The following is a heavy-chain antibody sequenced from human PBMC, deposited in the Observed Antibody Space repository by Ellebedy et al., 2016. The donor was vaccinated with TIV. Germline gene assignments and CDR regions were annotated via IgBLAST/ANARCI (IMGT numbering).Heavy chain of an antibody. V-gene: IGHV3-48*01. Sequence: GGSLRLSCAASGNTFSSYNMNWVRQAPGKGLQWVSYISTTSSNIYYADSVKGRFTISRDNAKNSLTLQMDSLRAEDTAVYYCVRDGGRDGYTYWYFDLWGRGTLVTGSS. CDR2: ISTTSSNI. CDR1: GNTFSSYN. J-gene: IGHJ2*01. D-gene: IGHD5-24*01. CDR3: VRDGGRDGYTYWYFDL.